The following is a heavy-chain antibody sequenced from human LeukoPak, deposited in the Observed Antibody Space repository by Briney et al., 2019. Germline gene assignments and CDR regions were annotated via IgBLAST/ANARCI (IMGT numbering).Heavy chain of an antibody. CDR1: GGSISSSSYY. J-gene: IGHJ4*02. CDR2: IYYSGST. CDR3: ASTVVVPADYYFDY. D-gene: IGHD2-2*01. Sequence: SETLSLTCTVSGGSISSSSYYWGWIRQPPGNGLEWIGSIYYSGSTYYNPSLKSRVTISVDTSKNQFSLKLSSVTAADTAVYYCASTVVVPADYYFDYWGQGTLVTVSS. V-gene: IGHV4-39*01.